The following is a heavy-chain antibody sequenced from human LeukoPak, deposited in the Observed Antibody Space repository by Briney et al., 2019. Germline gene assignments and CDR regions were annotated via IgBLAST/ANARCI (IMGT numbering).Heavy chain of an antibody. CDR1: DYTFTSYG. D-gene: IGHD6-13*01. CDR3: ARDLYSRRQQLVSNWFDP. V-gene: IGHV1-18*01. Sequence: ASVKVSCKASDYTFTSYGISWVRQAPGQGLEWMGWMSAYNGNTNYAQKLQGRVTMTTDTSTSTAYMELRSLRSDDTAVYYCARDLYSRRQQLVSNWFDPWGQGTLVSISS. CDR2: MSAYNGNT. J-gene: IGHJ5*02.